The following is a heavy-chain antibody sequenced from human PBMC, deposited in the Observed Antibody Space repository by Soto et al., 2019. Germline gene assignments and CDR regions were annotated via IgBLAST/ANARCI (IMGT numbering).Heavy chain of an antibody. CDR2: IIPYYNTL. Sequence: QAQVVQSGAEVRKPGSSVKLSCKASEGTFNSYAIAWVRQAPGQGLEWMGGIIPYYNTLNYAQKFQDRVTITADDSTNTVYMELSSLRSDDTAVFFCASGASRWYPYFFDSWAQGTLVTVSS. D-gene: IGHD6-13*01. J-gene: IGHJ4*02. CDR1: EGTFNSYA. CDR3: ASGASRWYPYFFDS. V-gene: IGHV1-69*01.